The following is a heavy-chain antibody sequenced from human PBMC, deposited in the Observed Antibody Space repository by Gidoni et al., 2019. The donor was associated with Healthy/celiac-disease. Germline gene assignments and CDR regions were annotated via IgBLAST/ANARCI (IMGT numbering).Heavy chain of an antibody. J-gene: IGHJ3*02. V-gene: IGHV3-23*01. CDR2: ISGSGGST. Sequence: EVQLLESGGGLVQPGGSLRLSCAASGFTFSRYAMSWVRQAPGKGLEWVSAISGSGGSTYYADSVKGRFTISRDNSKNTLYLQMNSLRAEDTAVYYCAKVAAGRSYYDPRDAFDIWGQGTMVTVSS. CDR1: GFTFSRYA. D-gene: IGHD1-26*01. CDR3: AKVAAGRSYYDPRDAFDI.